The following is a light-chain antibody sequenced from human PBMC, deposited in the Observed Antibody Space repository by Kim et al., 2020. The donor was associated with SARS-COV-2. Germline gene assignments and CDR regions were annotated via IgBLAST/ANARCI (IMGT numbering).Light chain of an antibody. CDR1: SSDIGVYDY. V-gene: IGLV2-8*01. CDR2: DVT. CDR3: ASFVGNENLI. J-gene: IGLJ2*01. Sequence: QSALTQPPSASGSPGQSVTISCTGTSSDIGVYDYVSWYQKSPGKAPKLIIYDVTKRPSGVPDLFFGSKSGNTASLTVSGLQAADEADYYCASFVGNENLIFGGGTKLTVL.